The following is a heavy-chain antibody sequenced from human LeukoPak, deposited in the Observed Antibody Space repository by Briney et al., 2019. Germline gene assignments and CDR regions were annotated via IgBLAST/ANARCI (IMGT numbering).Heavy chain of an antibody. D-gene: IGHD6-13*01. J-gene: IGHJ5*02. CDR3: ARHGYSSSWGWFDP. CDR1: GFTLRTYD. V-gene: IGHV3-48*03. Sequence: GGSLRLSCAASGFTLRTYDMNWVRQAPGTGLEWVSYISSSGSTIYYADSVKGRFTIPRDNAKNSLYLQMNSLRAEDTAVYSCARHGYSSSWGWFDPGGQGTLVTVS. CDR2: ISSSGSTI.